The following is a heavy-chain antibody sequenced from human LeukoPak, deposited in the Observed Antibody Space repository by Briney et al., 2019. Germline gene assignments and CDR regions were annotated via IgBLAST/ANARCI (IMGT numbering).Heavy chain of an antibody. V-gene: IGHV1-2*02. J-gene: IGHJ5*02. CDR3: ARADRLHGGPYLIGP. D-gene: IGHD2-21*01. Sequence: ASVKVSCKTSGYSFTDYYMHWVRQAPGQGLEWMGWINPNSGGTSSAQKFQGRVTMTRDTSITAVYMEVSWLTSDDTAIYYCARADRLHGGPYLIGPWGQGTLVTVSS. CDR2: INPNSGGT. CDR1: GYSFTDYY.